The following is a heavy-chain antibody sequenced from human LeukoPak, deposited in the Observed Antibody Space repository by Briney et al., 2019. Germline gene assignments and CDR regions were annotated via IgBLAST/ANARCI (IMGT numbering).Heavy chain of an antibody. Sequence: GGSLRLSCAASGFTFSSYAMSWVRQAPGKGLEWVSAISGGGGSTYYADSVKGRFTISRDNSKNTLYLQMNSLRAEDTAVYYCAKGPGGYCSSTSCYDYEGDYWGQGSLVTVSS. CDR3: AKGPGGYCSSTSCYDYEGDY. D-gene: IGHD2-2*03. CDR2: ISGGGGST. J-gene: IGHJ4*02. V-gene: IGHV3-23*01. CDR1: GFTFSSYA.